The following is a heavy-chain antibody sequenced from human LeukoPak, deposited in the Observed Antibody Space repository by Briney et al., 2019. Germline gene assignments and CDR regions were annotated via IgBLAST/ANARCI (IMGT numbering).Heavy chain of an antibody. CDR3: AKAFYNWNYLGYFDY. CDR2: ISWDGGST. Sequence: QAGGSLRLSCAASGFTFDDYTMHWVRQAPGKGLEWVSLISWDGGSTYYADSVKGRFTISRDNSKNSLYLQMNSLRTEDTALYYCAKAFYNWNYLGYFDYWGQGTLVTVSS. CDR1: GFTFDDYT. D-gene: IGHD1-7*01. V-gene: IGHV3-43*01. J-gene: IGHJ4*02.